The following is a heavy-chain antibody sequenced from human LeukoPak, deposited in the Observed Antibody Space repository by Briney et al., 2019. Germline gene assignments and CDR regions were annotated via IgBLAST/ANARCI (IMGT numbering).Heavy chain of an antibody. J-gene: IGHJ3*02. D-gene: IGHD3-22*01. CDR3: ARDSTRGFYYSDRIGDKDAFDI. V-gene: IGHV4-31*03. CDR2: INHSGST. Sequence: PSETLSLTCTVSGDSIHSGGEYRSWIRQHPGKGLEWIGYINHSGSTYYNPSLKSRVTISIDTSKNQFSLKLSSVTAADTAVYYCARDSTRGFYYSDRIGDKDAFDIWGQGTMVTVSS. CDR1: GDSIHSGGEY.